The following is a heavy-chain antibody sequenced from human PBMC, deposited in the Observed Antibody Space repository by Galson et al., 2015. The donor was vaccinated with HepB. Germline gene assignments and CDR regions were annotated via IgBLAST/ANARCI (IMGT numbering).Heavy chain of an antibody. CDR3: ARVAVVVKYGGFDY. CDR2: ISSSSSTI. Sequence: LRLSCAASGFTFSSYSMNWVRQAPGKGLEWVSYISSSSSTIYYADSVKGRFTISRDNAKNSLYLQMNSLRDEDTAVYYCARVAVVVKYGGFDYWGQGTLVTVSS. CDR1: GFTFSSYS. D-gene: IGHD2-2*01. V-gene: IGHV3-48*02. J-gene: IGHJ4*02.